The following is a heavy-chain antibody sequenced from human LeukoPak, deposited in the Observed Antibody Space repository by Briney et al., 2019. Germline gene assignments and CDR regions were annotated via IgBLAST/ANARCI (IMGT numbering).Heavy chain of an antibody. V-gene: IGHV1-46*01. D-gene: IGHD3-22*01. CDR3: ARDVISYYYDSSGSPIGSHFDY. J-gene: IGHJ4*02. CDR2: INPSGGST. CDR1: GYTFTSNY. Sequence: ASVTVSCKASGYTFTSNYIHWLRQAPGQGLEWMGLINPSGGSTSYAQKFQGRVTMTRDTSTSTVYMELSSLRSEDTAVYYCARDVISYYYDSSGSPIGSHFDYWGQGTLVTVSS.